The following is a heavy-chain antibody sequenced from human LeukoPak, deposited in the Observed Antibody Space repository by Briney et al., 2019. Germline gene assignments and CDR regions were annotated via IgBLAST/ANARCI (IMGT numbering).Heavy chain of an antibody. Sequence: IYYSGSTNYNPSLKSRVTISVDTSKNQFSLKLSSVTAADTAVYYCARLEVSSGWDHWYFDPWGRGTLVTASS. CDR3: ARLEVSSGWDHWYFDP. J-gene: IGHJ2*01. CDR2: IYYSGST. D-gene: IGHD6-19*01. V-gene: IGHV4-59*08.